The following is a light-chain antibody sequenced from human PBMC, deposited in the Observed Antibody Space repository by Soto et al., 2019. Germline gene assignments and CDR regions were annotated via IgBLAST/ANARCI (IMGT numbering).Light chain of an antibody. V-gene: IGLV1-40*01. CDR3: QSYDSSLSNV. CDR2: GNS. Sequence: QSALTQPPSVSGAPGQRVTISCTGSSSNIGAGYDVHWYQQLPGTAPKLLIYGNSNRPSGVPDRFSGSKSGTSASLAITGLQAEDEADYYCQSYDSSLSNVFGTGTKVTV. CDR1: SSNIGAGYD. J-gene: IGLJ1*01.